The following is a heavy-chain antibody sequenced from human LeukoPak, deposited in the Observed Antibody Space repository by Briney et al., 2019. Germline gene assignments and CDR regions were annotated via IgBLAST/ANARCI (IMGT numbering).Heavy chain of an antibody. CDR1: GASIGSYF. V-gene: IGHV4-59*01. Sequence: PSETLSLTCTVSGASIGSYFWSWIRQPPGKGLEWLGFIYYGWGTKYNPSFESRITISVDTSKNRISLNLTSVTASDTAIYYCARERGDYDADNWFDSWGQGTLVTVSS. CDR3: ARERGDYDADNWFDS. J-gene: IGHJ5*01. D-gene: IGHD4-17*01. CDR2: IYYGWGT.